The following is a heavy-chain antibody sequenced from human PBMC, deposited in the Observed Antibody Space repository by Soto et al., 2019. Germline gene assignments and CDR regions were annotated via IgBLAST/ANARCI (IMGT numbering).Heavy chain of an antibody. D-gene: IGHD2-15*01. Sequence: GGSLRLSCAASGFTFSNYAMTWVRQAPGKGLEWVSGISGSGAGTYYADSVKGRFTISRDNSKNTLYLQMNSLRAEDTAVYYCARGYCSGGSCHGYYFDYWGQGTLVTVSS. CDR3: ARGYCSGGSCHGYYFDY. CDR1: GFTFSNYA. V-gene: IGHV3-23*01. CDR2: ISGSGAGT. J-gene: IGHJ4*02.